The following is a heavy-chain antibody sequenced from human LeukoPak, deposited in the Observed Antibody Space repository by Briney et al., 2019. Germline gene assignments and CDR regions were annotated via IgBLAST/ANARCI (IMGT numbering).Heavy chain of an antibody. D-gene: IGHD6-19*01. V-gene: IGHV3-66*01. CDR2: IYSGGST. J-gene: IGHJ4*02. Sequence: PGGSLRLSCAASGFTFSSYAMSWVRQAPGKGLEWVSVIYSGGSTYYADSVKGRFTISRDNSKNTLYLQMNSLRAEDTAVYYCAREEAVALSYWGQGTLVTVSS. CDR1: GFTFSSYA. CDR3: AREEAVALSY.